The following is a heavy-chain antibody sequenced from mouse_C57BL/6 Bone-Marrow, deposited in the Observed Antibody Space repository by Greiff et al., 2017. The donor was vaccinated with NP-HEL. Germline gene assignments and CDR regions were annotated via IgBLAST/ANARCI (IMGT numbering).Heavy chain of an antibody. J-gene: IGHJ3*01. CDR1: GYTFTDYE. CDR3: TRSCYYGSSFFAY. V-gene: IGHV1-15*01. Sequence: QVQLQQSGAELVRPGASVTLSCKASGYTFTDYEMHWVKQTPVHGLEWIGAIDPETGGTAYNQKFKGKAILTADKSSSTAYMELRSLTSEDSAVYYCTRSCYYGSSFFAYWCQGTLVTVSA. CDR2: IDPETGGT. D-gene: IGHD1-1*01.